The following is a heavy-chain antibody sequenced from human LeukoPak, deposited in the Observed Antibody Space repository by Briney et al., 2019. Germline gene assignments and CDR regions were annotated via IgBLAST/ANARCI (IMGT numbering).Heavy chain of an antibody. CDR3: ARDRYQRGWFDP. Sequence: SETLSLTCAVYGGSFSGYYWSWIRQPPGKGLEWIGEINHSGSTNYNPSLKSRVTISVDTSKNQFSLKLSSVTAADTAVYYCARDRYQRGWFDPWGQGTLVTVSS. CDR2: INHSGST. V-gene: IGHV4-34*01. CDR1: GGSFSGYY. D-gene: IGHD2-2*01. J-gene: IGHJ5*02.